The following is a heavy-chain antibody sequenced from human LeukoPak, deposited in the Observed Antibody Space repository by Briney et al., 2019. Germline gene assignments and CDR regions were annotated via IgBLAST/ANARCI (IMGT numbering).Heavy chain of an antibody. CDR3: AREASGTRGYYYYGLDV. Sequence: ASVKVSCTASGGTPSSYAINWVRQAPGQGLEWMGLIIPMYGTTYYAQKFEGRVAISADESTGTAYLEVSSLRSDDTAVYYCAREASGTRGYYYYGLDVWGGGTTVIVSS. D-gene: IGHD6-13*01. J-gene: IGHJ6*04. V-gene: IGHV1-69*13. CDR1: GGTPSSYA. CDR2: IIPMYGTT.